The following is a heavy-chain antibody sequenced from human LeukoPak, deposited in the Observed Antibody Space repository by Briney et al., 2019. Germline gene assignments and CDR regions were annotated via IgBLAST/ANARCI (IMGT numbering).Heavy chain of an antibody. Sequence: GGSLRLSCAASGFTFGTYGLAWVRQAPGTGLEWVSAISASGVNTYYADSVKGRFSISRDNSKNTLYLQMNSLRAEDTALYYCAKEMGSSQPFDYWGQGTLVTVSS. D-gene: IGHD3-10*01. CDR3: AKEMGSSQPFDY. CDR1: GFTFGTYG. V-gene: IGHV3-23*01. CDR2: ISASGVNT. J-gene: IGHJ4*02.